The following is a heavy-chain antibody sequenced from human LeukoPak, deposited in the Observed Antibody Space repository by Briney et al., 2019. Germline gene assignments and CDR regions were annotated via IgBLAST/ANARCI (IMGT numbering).Heavy chain of an antibody. V-gene: IGHV3-64D*06. CDR3: MPLQSINLVQGLHVAY. Sequence: GGSLRLSCSASGFTFMSSTMHWVRQAPGKGLEYVSAISGNGGRTYYADSVKGRFTISRDNSNNMVYLQMSSLRAEDTAVYYCMPLQSINLVQGLHVAYWGQGTRVTVSS. J-gene: IGHJ4*02. CDR1: GFTFMSST. CDR2: ISGNGGRT. D-gene: IGHD3-10*01.